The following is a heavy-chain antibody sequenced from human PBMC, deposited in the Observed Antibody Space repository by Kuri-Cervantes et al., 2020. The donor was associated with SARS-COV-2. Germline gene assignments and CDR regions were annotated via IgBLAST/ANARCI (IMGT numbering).Heavy chain of an antibody. V-gene: IGHV4-59*08. Sequence: ESLKISCTVSGYSISSYYWSWIRQPPGRGLEWIGYIYYSGSTNYNPSLKSRVTISVDTSTNQFSLTLSSVTAADTAVYYCARKGRGYYSSPVPLTAFDIWGQGTMVTVSS. CDR3: ARKGRGYYSSPVPLTAFDI. J-gene: IGHJ3*02. CDR1: GYSISSYY. D-gene: IGHD3-3*01. CDR2: IYYSGST.